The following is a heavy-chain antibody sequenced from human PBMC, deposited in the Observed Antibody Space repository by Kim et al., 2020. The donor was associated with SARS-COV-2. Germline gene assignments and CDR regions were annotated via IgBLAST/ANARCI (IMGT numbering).Heavy chain of an antibody. CDR2: ISYDGSNK. CDR3: AKGRGGSYRSSAPLSLEIFDY. Sequence: GGSLILSCAASGFTFSSYGMHWVRQAPGKGLEWVAVISYDGSNKYYADSVKGRFTISRDNSKNTLYLQMNSLRAEDTAVYYCAKGRGGSYRSSAPLSLEIFDYWGQGTLVTVSS. CDR1: GFTFSSYG. V-gene: IGHV3-30*18. J-gene: IGHJ4*02. D-gene: IGHD1-26*01.